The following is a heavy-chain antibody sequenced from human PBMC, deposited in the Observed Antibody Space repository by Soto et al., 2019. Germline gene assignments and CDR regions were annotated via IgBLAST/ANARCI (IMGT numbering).Heavy chain of an antibody. CDR2: IYYSGIT. CDR3: ARASSYDNSGHDY. V-gene: IGHV4-31*03. J-gene: IGHJ4*02. D-gene: IGHD3-22*01. CDR1: GDSISSGSYY. Sequence: SETLSLTCTVSGDSISSGSYYWSWIRQHPGKGLEWIGYIYYSGITYYNPSLKSRVSISVDTSKNQFTLKLTSVSAADTAVYYCARASSYDNSGHDYWGQGTLVTVSS.